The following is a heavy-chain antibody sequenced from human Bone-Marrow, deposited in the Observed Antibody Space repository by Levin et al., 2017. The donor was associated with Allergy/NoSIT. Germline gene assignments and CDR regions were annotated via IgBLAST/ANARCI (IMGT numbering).Heavy chain of an antibody. J-gene: IGHJ3*02. CDR3: ANRAPQHWAAFDM. V-gene: IGHV2-5*02. CDR2: IYWDDDK. D-gene: IGHD3-16*01. Sequence: SGPTLVKPTQTLTLTCTFSGFSLTTSGVGVGWIRPPPGKALEWLALIYWDDDKRFSPSLQSRLTMSKDTSKNQVVLSMTNMDPLDTATYFCANRAPQHWAAFDMWGQGTMVTVSS. CDR1: GFSLTTSGVG.